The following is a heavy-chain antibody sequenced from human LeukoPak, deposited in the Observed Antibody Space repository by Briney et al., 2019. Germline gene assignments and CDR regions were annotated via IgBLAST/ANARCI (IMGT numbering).Heavy chain of an antibody. J-gene: IGHJ3*02. Sequence: SETLSLTCTVSGGSISSYYWSWIRQPPGKGLEWIGYIYYSGSTNYNPSLKSRVTISVDTSKNQFSLKLSSVTALDTAVYYCARSGAPYYYGSGSYYNDGTFDIWGQGTMVTVSS. V-gene: IGHV4-59*12. CDR1: GGSISSYY. D-gene: IGHD3-10*01. CDR2: IYYSGST. CDR3: ARSGAPYYYGSGSYYNDGTFDI.